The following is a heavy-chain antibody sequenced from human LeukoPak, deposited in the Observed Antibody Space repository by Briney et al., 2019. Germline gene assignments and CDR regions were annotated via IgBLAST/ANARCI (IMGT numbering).Heavy chain of an antibody. Sequence: SETLSLTCAVHGGSLSGNYWNWIRQTPGKGPEWLGDINYDGHTNYNPSLESRLTISVDSSKNQFALTLRSVTAADAAVYYCAVLMRHYGIDVWGRGTTVIVSS. CDR3: AVLMRHYGIDV. D-gene: IGHD3-9*01. J-gene: IGHJ6*02. V-gene: IGHV4-34*01. CDR2: INYDGHT. CDR1: GGSLSGNY.